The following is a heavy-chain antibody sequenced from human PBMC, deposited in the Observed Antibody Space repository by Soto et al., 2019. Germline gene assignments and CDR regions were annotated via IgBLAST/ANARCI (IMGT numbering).Heavy chain of an antibody. V-gene: IGHV1-18*01. CDR1: GYTFTSYG. Sequence: ASVKVSCKASGYTFTSYGSRWVRQAPGQGLEWMGWISAYNGNTNYAQKLQGRVTMTTDTSTSTAYMELRSLRSDDTAVYYCARGGVAYCGGDCYAFDIWGQGTMLTVSS. J-gene: IGHJ3*02. CDR2: ISAYNGNT. CDR3: ARGGVAYCGGDCYAFDI. D-gene: IGHD2-21*02.